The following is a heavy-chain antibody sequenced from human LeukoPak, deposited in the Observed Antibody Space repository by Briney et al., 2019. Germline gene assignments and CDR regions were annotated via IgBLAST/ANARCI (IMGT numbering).Heavy chain of an antibody. J-gene: IGHJ4*02. Sequence: XXXXMHWXRXAXXXGLEGMXWINPNSGGTNYAQKFQGWVTMTRDTSISTAYMELSRLRSDDTAVYYCARGVYGSRPRYFDYWGQGTLVTVSS. D-gene: IGHD3-10*01. V-gene: IGHV1-2*04. CDR3: ARGVYGSRPRYFDY. CDR1: XXXX. CDR2: INPNSGGT.